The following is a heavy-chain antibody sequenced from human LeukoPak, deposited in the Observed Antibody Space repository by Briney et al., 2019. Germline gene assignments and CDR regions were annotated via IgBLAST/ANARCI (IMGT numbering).Heavy chain of an antibody. Sequence: PGGTLRLSCAASGFSLSSDAMSWGRRAPGQEVKGGSGISGSGGSTYYADSLTGRFTISRDNSKNTLYLHMNRLRAEDTAVYYCGSEDQFNYYDSSGYLLSPPPGDWGQGTLVTVSS. CDR2: ISGSGGST. J-gene: IGHJ4*02. D-gene: IGHD3-22*01. CDR3: GSEDQFNYYDSSGYLLSPPPGD. CDR1: GFSLSSDA. V-gene: IGHV3-23*01.